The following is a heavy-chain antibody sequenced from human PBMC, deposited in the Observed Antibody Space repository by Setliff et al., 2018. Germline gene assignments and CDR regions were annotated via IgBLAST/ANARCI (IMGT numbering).Heavy chain of an antibody. CDR1: GFTFSSYA. CDR2: ISSSGSI. J-gene: IGHJ4*02. D-gene: IGHD3-10*01. CDR3: FGAGTCSY. V-gene: IGHV3-48*03. Sequence: PGGSLRLSCAASGFTFSSYAMNWVRQGPGKGLEWVSYISSSGSIYYANSVKGRFTISRDNAQNSLSLQMNNLRTEDTAVYYCFGAGTCSYWGQGTQVTVSS.